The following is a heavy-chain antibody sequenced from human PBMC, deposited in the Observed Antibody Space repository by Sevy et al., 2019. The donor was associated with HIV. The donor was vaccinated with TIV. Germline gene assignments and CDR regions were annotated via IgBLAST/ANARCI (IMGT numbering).Heavy chain of an antibody. CDR1: GGSIDSTGYY. J-gene: IGHJ4*02. CDR2: IYYNGNT. V-gene: IGHV4-39*02. Sequence: SETLSLTCTVSGGSIDSTGYYWGWIRQPPGKGLEWIGPIYYNGNTYYNPSLESRVTISVDTSQNTFSLWLTSVTAEDTAVYYCAREWAWSSTPYAMDYWGQGTRVTVSS. CDR3: AREWAWSSTPYAMDY. D-gene: IGHD3-3*01.